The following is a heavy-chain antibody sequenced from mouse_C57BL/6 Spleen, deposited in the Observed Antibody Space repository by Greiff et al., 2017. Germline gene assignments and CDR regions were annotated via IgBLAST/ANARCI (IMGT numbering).Heavy chain of an antibody. CDR2: INPNNGGT. CDR3: ARSERYYGSSGAMDY. Sequence: VQLQQSGPELVKPGASVKISCKASGYTFTDYYMNWVKQSHGKSLEWIGDINPNNGGTSYNQKFKGKATLTVDKSSSTAYMELRSLTSEDSAVYYCARSERYYGSSGAMDYWGQGTSVTVSS. J-gene: IGHJ4*01. D-gene: IGHD1-1*01. V-gene: IGHV1-26*01. CDR1: GYTFTDYY.